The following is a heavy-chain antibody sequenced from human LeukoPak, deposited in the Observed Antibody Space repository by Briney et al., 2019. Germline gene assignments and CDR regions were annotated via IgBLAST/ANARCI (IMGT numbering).Heavy chain of an antibody. CDR1: GVTFTNYA. D-gene: IGHD3-22*01. V-gene: IGHV3-23*01. Sequence: PGGSLRLSCAASGVTFTNYAMTWVRQAPGKGLEWVSSISTNGGSTYYADSVKGRFTISRGNSKNTLYMQMNSLRAEDTAVYYCAKDRGWLVDYWGQGTLVTVSS. CDR2: ISTNGGST. J-gene: IGHJ4*02. CDR3: AKDRGWLVDY.